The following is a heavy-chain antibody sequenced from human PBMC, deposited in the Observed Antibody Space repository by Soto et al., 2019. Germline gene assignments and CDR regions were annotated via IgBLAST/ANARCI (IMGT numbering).Heavy chain of an antibody. CDR3: ARRGSLLFDYYGMDV. CDR2: IDPSDSYT. J-gene: IGHJ6*02. Sequence: AGESLKISCKGSGYSFTSYWISWVRQMPGKGLEWMGRIDPSDSYTNYSPSFQGHVTISADKSISTAYLQWSSLKASDTAMYYCARRGSLLFDYYGMDVWGQGTTVTVS. CDR1: GYSFTSYW. V-gene: IGHV5-10-1*01. D-gene: IGHD2-21*02.